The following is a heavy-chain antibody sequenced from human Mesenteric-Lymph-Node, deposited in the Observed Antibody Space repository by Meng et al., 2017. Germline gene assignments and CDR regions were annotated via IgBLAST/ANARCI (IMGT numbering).Heavy chain of an antibody. CDR1: GGSFSGYY. CDR2: ISHTRST. CDR3: ASRVGATGYFDY. Sequence: SETLSLTCAVYGGSFSGYYWTWIRQPPGRGLEWIGEISHTRSTNYNPSLKSRVTISLDTSKNQFSLKLSSVTAADTAVYYCASRVGATGYFDYWGQGTLVTVSS. V-gene: IGHV4-34*01. D-gene: IGHD1-26*01. J-gene: IGHJ4*02.